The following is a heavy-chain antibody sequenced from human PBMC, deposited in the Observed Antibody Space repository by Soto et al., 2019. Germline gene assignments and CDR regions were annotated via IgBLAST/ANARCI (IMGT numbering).Heavy chain of an antibody. Sequence: ASVKVSCKASGYTFTSYGISWVRQAPGQGLEWMGWISAYNGNTNYAQKLQGRVTMTTDTSTSTAYMELRSLRSDDTAVYYCAREYPIVVVQAAIRRMGMDVWGQGTTVTVSS. CDR3: AREYPIVVVQAAIRRMGMDV. D-gene: IGHD2-2*02. CDR1: GYTFTSYG. CDR2: ISAYNGNT. V-gene: IGHV1-18*01. J-gene: IGHJ6*02.